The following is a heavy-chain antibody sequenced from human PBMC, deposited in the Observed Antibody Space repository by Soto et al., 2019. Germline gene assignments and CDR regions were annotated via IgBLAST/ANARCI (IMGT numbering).Heavy chain of an antibody. Sequence: QVHLAESGGGVVKPGRSLRLSGVASGFTFSSHAVHWVRQAPGKGLEWVAVISFDGSNKHYADSVKGRFTISRDNSKNTLYLQMNSLSAEDTAVYSCASWGGSGGSCYWCPFDFWGQGTLVTVSS. D-gene: IGHD2-15*01. CDR3: ASWGGSGGSCYWCPFDF. CDR2: ISFDGSNK. J-gene: IGHJ4*02. CDR1: GFTFSSHA. V-gene: IGHV3-30-3*01.